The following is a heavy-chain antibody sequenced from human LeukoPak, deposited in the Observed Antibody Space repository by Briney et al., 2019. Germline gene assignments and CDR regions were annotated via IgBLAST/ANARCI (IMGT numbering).Heavy chain of an antibody. Sequence: TGGSLRLSCAASGFIFSYYGMHWVRQAPGKGLEWVALISYDGSSEYYADSVKGRFTISRDNVKNSLHLQMNNLRAEDTAVYYCARDSADSGWLDYWGQGTLVTVSS. J-gene: IGHJ4*02. V-gene: IGHV3-33*01. CDR2: ISYDGSSE. CDR1: GFIFSYYG. D-gene: IGHD6-19*01. CDR3: ARDSADSGWLDY.